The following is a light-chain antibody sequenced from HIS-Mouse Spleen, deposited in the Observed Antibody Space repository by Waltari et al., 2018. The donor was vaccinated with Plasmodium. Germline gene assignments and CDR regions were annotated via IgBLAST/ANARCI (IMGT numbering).Light chain of an antibody. CDR2: EDS. CDR3: YSTDSSGNHRV. Sequence: SYELPQPPSVSVSPGQTARITCSADALPKKSAYWYQQKSGQAPVLVIYEDSKRPSGIPERFSGSSSGTMATLTISGAQVEDEADYYCYSTDSSGNHRVFGGGTKLTVL. V-gene: IGLV3-10*01. CDR1: ALPKKS. J-gene: IGLJ3*02.